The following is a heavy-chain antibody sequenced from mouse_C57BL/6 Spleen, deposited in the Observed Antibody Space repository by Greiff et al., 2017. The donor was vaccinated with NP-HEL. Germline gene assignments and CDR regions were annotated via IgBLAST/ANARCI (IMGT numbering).Heavy chain of an antibody. J-gene: IGHJ1*03. CDR2: IDPANGNT. CDR3: ASHYGSSHWYFDV. Sequence: VQLKQSVAELVRPGASVKLSCTASGFNIKNTYMHWVKQRPEQGLEWIGRIDPANGNTKYAPKFQGKATITADTSSNTAYLQLSSLTSEDTAIYYCASHYGSSHWYFDVWGTGTTVTVSS. D-gene: IGHD1-1*01. CDR1: GFNIKNTY. V-gene: IGHV14-3*01.